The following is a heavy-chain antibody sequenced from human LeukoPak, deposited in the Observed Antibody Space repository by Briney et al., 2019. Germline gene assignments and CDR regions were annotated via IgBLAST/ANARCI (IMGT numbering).Heavy chain of an antibody. D-gene: IGHD5-12*01. J-gene: IGHJ4*02. V-gene: IGHV4-30-4*01. CDR3: AGVGNGGYGGFDY. Sequence: NPSETLSLTCTVSGGSISSGGYYWSWIRQPPGKGLEWIGYISSSGTTYYNPSLRSRITISVDSSKSQFSLNLSSVTASDTAVYYCAGVGNGGYGGFDYWGQGTLVTVSS. CDR1: GGSISSGGYY. CDR2: ISSSGTT.